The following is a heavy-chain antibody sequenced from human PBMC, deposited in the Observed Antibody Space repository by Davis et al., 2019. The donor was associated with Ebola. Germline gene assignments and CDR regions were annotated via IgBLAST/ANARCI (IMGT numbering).Heavy chain of an antibody. CDR3: TRRFLVGSYSRRETLLDY. Sequence: GESLKISCTASGFTFGDYAMSWFRQAPGKGLEWVGFIRSKAYGGTTEYAASVKGRFTISRDDSKSIAYLQMNSLKTEDTAVYYCTRRFLVGSYSRRETLLDYWGQGTLVTVSS. V-gene: IGHV3-49*03. CDR2: IRSKAYGGTT. D-gene: IGHD1-26*01. J-gene: IGHJ4*02. CDR1: GFTFGDYA.